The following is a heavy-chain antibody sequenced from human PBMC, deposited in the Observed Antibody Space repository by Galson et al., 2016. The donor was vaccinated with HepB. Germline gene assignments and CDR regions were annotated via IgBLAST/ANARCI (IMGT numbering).Heavy chain of an antibody. CDR2: ITPFNGNT. V-gene: IGHV1-45*02. CDR1: GYTFTYRY. J-gene: IGHJ4*02. Sequence: SVKVSCKASGYTFTYRYLHWVRQAPGQALEWMGWITPFNGNTNYAQRFQDRVTITRDRFLSTAYMELSSLRSEDTAMYYCANGATIFEYWCQGTLVTVSS. D-gene: IGHD1-26*01. CDR3: ANGATIFEY.